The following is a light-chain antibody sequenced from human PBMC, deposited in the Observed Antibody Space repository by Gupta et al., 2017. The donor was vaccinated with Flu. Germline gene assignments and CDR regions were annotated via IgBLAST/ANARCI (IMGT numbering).Light chain of an antibody. Sequence: QSALTQPASVSGSPGQSITISCTGTRSDVGRYNLVSWYKQHPGKAPKLMIYEGSRRPAGVSNRFSASKSGNTASLTTSGLQAEDDADYYCSSYAGSSTFVFGTGTKLTVL. V-gene: IGLV2-23*01. CDR1: RSDVGRYNL. J-gene: IGLJ1*01. CDR2: EGS. CDR3: SSYAGSSTFV.